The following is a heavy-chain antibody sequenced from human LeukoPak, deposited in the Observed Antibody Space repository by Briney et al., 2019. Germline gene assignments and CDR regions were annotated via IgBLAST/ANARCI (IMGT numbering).Heavy chain of an antibody. Sequence: GGSLRLSCAASGFTFRKYAMTWVRQAPGKGLEWVSGINDSGSSTYYTDSVKGRFTISRDNAKNTVYLQMNNLRVEDVAVYYCTKGLYVSGGSPDFWGQGTLVTVSS. CDR2: INDSGSST. CDR1: GFTFRKYA. V-gene: IGHV3-23*01. J-gene: IGHJ4*02. CDR3: TKGLYVSGGSPDF. D-gene: IGHD3-10*01.